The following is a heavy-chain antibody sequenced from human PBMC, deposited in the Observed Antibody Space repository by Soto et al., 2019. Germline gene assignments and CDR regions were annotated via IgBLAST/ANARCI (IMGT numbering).Heavy chain of an antibody. V-gene: IGHV3-23*01. D-gene: IGHD6-13*01. Sequence: PGGSLRLSCAASGFTYSSYAMNWVRQAPGKGLEWVSGISASGGTTYYADSVKGRFTISRDNFKNILYLEMDSLRAEDTAIYYCAKDIAEKGNWFDPWGQGTLVTVSS. CDR2: ISASGGTT. J-gene: IGHJ5*02. CDR1: GFTYSSYA. CDR3: AKDIAEKGNWFDP.